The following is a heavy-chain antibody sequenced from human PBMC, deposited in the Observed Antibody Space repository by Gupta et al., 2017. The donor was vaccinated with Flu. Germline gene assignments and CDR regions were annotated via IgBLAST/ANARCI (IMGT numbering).Heavy chain of an antibody. Sequence: MHWSRQVAGKGPGWVSGMRWNSGDIDYDASYKGRLTITRDNAKDSLYRPIARVRRDETALYSCAKGGGSGASDFRHADLEHWGQGTQVTVSS. V-gene: IGHV3-9*01. D-gene: IGHD2-15*01. CDR3: AKGGGSGASDFRHADLEH. CDR2: MRWNSGDI. J-gene: IGHJ5*02.